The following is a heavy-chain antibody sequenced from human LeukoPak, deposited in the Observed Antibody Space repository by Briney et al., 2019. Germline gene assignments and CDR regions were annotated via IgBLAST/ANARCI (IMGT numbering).Heavy chain of an antibody. V-gene: IGHV3-30*04. J-gene: IGHJ3*01. D-gene: IGHD4-17*01. CDR2: MSDYGSNR. Sequence: PGRSLRLSCAASEFIFSDYAMDWVRQAPGKELEWVAIMSDYGSNRYYADSVRGRFTISRDNSKNTLYLQMNNLRAEDTAVYYCARTHDYGDSRDAFDVWGQGTMVTVSS. CDR3: ARTHDYGDSRDAFDV. CDR1: EFIFSDYA.